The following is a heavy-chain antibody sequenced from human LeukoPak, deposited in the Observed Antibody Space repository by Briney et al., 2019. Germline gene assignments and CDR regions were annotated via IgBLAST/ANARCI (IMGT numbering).Heavy chain of an antibody. Sequence: GGALRHSLAGSGFTFTRYSMNWVGQAPGKGLDGVADISSSSSNKYYADSVKGRFTISRDNDQNSMYLQMNSLRDEDTAVYYCARESYWGSSAKGFDYWGQGTLVTVSS. J-gene: IGHJ4*02. CDR3: ARESYWGSSAKGFDY. CDR1: GFTFTRYS. CDR2: ISSSSSNK. V-gene: IGHV3-48*02. D-gene: IGHD7-27*01.